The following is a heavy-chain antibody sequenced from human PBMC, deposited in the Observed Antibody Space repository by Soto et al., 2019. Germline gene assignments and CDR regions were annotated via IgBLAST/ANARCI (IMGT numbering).Heavy chain of an antibody. CDR2: IIPIFGTA. V-gene: IGHV1-69*06. CDR1: GGTVSSYA. Sequence: AVTVSCKASGGTVSSYAISWVRQAPGKGLEWVGGIIPIFGTANYAQKFQGRVTITADKSTSTAYMELSSLRSEDTAVYYCARYSIFVVVISLVSEPLGMDVWGQGTTVTVSS. D-gene: IGHD3-3*01. CDR3: ARYSIFVVVISLVSEPLGMDV. J-gene: IGHJ6*02.